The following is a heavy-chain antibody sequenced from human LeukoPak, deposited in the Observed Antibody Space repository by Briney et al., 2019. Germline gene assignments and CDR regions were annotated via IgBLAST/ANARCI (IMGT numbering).Heavy chain of an antibody. V-gene: IGHV5-51*01. Sequence: GESLKISCKGSGYSFTSYWIGWVRQMPGKGLEWMGIIYPGDSDTRYSPSFQGQVTISADTSISTAYLQWSSLKASDTAMYYCARHWVPGTTSAYHYYGMDVWGQGTTVTVSS. CDR3: ARHWVPGTTSAYHYYGMDV. CDR1: GYSFTSYW. CDR2: IYPGDSDT. D-gene: IGHD1-7*01. J-gene: IGHJ6*02.